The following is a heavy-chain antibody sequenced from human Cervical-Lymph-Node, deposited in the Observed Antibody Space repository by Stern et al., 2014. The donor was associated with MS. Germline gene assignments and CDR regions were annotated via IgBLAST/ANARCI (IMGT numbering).Heavy chain of an antibody. Sequence: QVQLVESGAGLVKPGGSLTLPCAASGFTFSHYSMTWIRQAPGQGLEWVSYSNGSGTARYYADSVKGRFTISRDNAKKSLYLHMNSLRVEDTAVYYCANSIAWGQGALVTVSS. CDR2: SNGSGTAR. D-gene: IGHD2/OR15-2a*01. CDR1: GFTFSHYS. CDR3: ANSIA. V-gene: IGHV3-11*01. J-gene: IGHJ5*02.